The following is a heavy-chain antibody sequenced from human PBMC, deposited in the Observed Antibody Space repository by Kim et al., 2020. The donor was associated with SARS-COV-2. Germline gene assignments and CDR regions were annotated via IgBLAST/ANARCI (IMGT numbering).Heavy chain of an antibody. D-gene: IGHD1-26*01. CDR3: ARAEFGYSGSYGYAFDI. CDR2: IYYSGST. J-gene: IGHJ3*02. V-gene: IGHV4-59*01. CDR1: GGSISSYY. Sequence: SETLSLTCTVSGGSISSYYWSWIRQPPGKGLEWIGYIYYSGSTNYNPSLKSRVTISVDTSKNQFSLKLSSVTAADTAVYYCARAEFGYSGSYGYAFDIWG.